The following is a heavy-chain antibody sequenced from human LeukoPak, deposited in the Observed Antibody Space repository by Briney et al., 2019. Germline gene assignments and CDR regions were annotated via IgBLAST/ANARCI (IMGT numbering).Heavy chain of an antibody. V-gene: IGHV4-34*01. J-gene: IGHJ5*01. Sequence: SETLSLTCAVYDGSFSGYYCSWIRQPPGKGLEWIVEINHSGSANYNPSLQSRVTILLDTYKNQFSLNLSSVTAADTAVYYCARRPRGVIIKTWFDSWGQGTLVTVSS. CDR3: ARRPRGVIIKTWFDS. CDR2: INHSGSA. CDR1: DGSFSGYY. D-gene: IGHD3-10*01.